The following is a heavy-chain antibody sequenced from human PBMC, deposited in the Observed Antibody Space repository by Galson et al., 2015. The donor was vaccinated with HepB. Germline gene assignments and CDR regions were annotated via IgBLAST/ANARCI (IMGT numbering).Heavy chain of an antibody. CDR2: IWKDGSNK. D-gene: IGHD6-19*01. Sequence: SLRLSCAAFGFTFSDYGMHWVRQAPGEGLEWVGLIWKDGSNKYYSDSVKGRFTISRDNSQKTLYLQMNSLRAEDTAIYYCAREDKNVAVAALDSWGQGTMVIVSS. CDR3: AREDKNVAVAALDS. V-gene: IGHV3-33*08. J-gene: IGHJ4*02. CDR1: GFTFSDYG.